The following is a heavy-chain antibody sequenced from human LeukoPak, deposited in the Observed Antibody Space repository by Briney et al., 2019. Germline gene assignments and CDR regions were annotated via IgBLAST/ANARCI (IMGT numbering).Heavy chain of an antibody. Sequence: ASVKVSCKASGYTFTSYGISWVRQAPGQGLEWMGWISAYNGNTNYAQKLQGRVTMTTDTSTSTAYMELRSLRSDDTAVYYCARAVIVAYYYYYMDVWGKGTTVTISS. CDR2: ISAYNGNT. CDR1: GYTFTSYG. V-gene: IGHV1-18*01. CDR3: ARAVIVAYYYYYMDV. J-gene: IGHJ6*03. D-gene: IGHD3-22*01.